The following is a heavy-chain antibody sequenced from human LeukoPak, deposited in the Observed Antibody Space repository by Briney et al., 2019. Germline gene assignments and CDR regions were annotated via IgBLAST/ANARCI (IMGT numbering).Heavy chain of an antibody. CDR2: IKQDGSEK. Sequence: GGSLRLSCAASGFTFSSYWRSWVRQAPGKGLEWVANIKQDGSEKYYVDSVKGRFTISSDTAKNSLCLQMNSLRAEDTAVYSCARANSSGPYYSYGMDVWGQGTTVTVSS. V-gene: IGHV3-7*01. J-gene: IGHJ6*02. CDR1: GFTFSSYW. D-gene: IGHD6-6*01. CDR3: ARANSSGPYYSYGMDV.